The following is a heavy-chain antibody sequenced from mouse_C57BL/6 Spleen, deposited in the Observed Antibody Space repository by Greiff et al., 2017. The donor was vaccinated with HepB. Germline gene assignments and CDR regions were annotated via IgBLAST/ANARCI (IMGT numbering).Heavy chain of an antibody. CDR1: GYSFTGYF. V-gene: IGHV1-20*01. Sequence: EVQLQQSGPELVKPGDSVKISCKASGYSFTGYFMNWVMQSHGKSLEWIGRINPYNGDTFYNQKFKGKATLTVDKSSSTAHMELRSLTSEDSAVYFCARTTVEGGYYYAMDYWGQGTSVTVSS. D-gene: IGHD1-1*01. CDR2: INPYNGDT. CDR3: ARTTVEGGYYYAMDY. J-gene: IGHJ4*01.